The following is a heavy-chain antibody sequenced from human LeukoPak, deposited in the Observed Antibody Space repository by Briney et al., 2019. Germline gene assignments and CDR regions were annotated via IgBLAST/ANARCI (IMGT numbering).Heavy chain of an antibody. J-gene: IGHJ3*02. CDR3: ARENFYDSSGYDAFDI. CDR1: GFTFSSYS. Sequence: GGSLRLSCAASGFTFSSYSMNWVRQAPGKGLGWVSYISSSSNNIYYADSVEGRFTVSRDNAKNSLYLQMNSLRAEDTAVYYCARENFYDSSGYDAFDIWGQGTMVTLSS. CDR2: ISSSSNNI. V-gene: IGHV3-21*05. D-gene: IGHD3-22*01.